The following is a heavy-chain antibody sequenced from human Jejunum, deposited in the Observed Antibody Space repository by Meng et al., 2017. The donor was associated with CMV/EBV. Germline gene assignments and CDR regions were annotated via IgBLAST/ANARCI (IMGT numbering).Heavy chain of an antibody. J-gene: IGHJ4*02. V-gene: IGHV3-72*01. CDR1: GFTFTTRR. CDR2: IQHSSSGFAT. Sequence: VDLVECGGGWVQPGWTAGLSCAAYGFTFTTRRINWVRQAPGKGMEWVCGIQHSSSGFATQHAASVKGRFTVSRDDSKNSLYLQMESLKTDDTAVYYCARHFDSSVSVWGQGTLVTVSS. CDR3: ARHFDSSVSV. D-gene: IGHD3-22*01.